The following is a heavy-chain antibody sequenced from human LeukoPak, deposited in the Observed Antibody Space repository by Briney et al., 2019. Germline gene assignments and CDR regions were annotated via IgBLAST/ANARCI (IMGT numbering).Heavy chain of an antibody. D-gene: IGHD6-13*01. CDR3: AKDLAAAGTPGV. CDR2: ISWNSGSI. V-gene: IGHV3-9*01. Sequence: GGSLRLSYAASGFTFDDYAMHWVRRAPGKGLEWGSVISWNSGSIGYADSVKGRFTISRDNAKNSLYLQMNSLRAEDTALYCCAKDLAAAGTPGVWGQGTTVTVSS. CDR1: GFTFDDYA. J-gene: IGHJ6*02.